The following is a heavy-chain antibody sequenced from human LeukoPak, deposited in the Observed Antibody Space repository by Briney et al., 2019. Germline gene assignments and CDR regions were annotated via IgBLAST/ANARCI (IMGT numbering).Heavy chain of an antibody. CDR2: IYSGGST. J-gene: IGHJ4*02. V-gene: IGHV3-53*04. Sequence: GGSLRLSCAASGFTVSSNYMSWVRQAPGKGLEWVSVIYSGGSTYYADSVKGRFTISRHNSKNTLYLQMNCLRAEDTAVYYCAREVQYYGSGSYSGYFDYWGQGTLVTVSS. CDR1: GFTVSSNY. CDR3: AREVQYYGSGSYSGYFDY. D-gene: IGHD3-10*01.